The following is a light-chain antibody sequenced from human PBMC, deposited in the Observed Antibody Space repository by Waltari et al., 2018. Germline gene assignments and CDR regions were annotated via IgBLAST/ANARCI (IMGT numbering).Light chain of an antibody. V-gene: IGLV2-14*03. CDR1: GRDVGNYTY. CDR3: SSYTSDSTIV. J-gene: IGLJ3*02. Sequence: QSALTQPASVSGSPGQSITISCIGTGRDVGNYTYVSWYQCHPGQAPKLMIYDVTERPSGVSDRFSGSKSDNTASLTISGLQTEDEAFYYCSSYTSDSTIVFGGGTRLTVL. CDR2: DVT.